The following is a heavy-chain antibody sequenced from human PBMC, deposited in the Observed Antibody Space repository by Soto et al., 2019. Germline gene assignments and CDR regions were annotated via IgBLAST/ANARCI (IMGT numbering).Heavy chain of an antibody. V-gene: IGHV3-23*01. Sequence: GGSLRLSCAASGFTFSSYAMSWVRQAPGKGLEWVSAISGSGGSTYYADSVKGRFTISRDNSKNTLYLQMNSLRAEDTAVYYCAKGLGYYDSSGSPDAFDIWGQGTMVTVSS. CDR3: AKGLGYYDSSGSPDAFDI. J-gene: IGHJ3*02. CDR2: ISGSGGST. D-gene: IGHD3-22*01. CDR1: GFTFSSYA.